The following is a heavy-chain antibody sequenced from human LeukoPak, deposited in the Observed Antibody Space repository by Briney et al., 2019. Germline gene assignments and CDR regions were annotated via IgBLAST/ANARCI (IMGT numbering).Heavy chain of an antibody. D-gene: IGHD3-22*01. CDR1: GGTFSSYA. V-gene: IGHV1-69*13. CDR2: IIPIFGTA. CDR3: ARARLSSGYATVIDY. Sequence: SVKVSCKASGGTFSSYAISWVRQAPGQGLEWMGGIIPIFGTANYAQKFQGRVTITADESTRTAYMELSSLRSEDTAVYYCARARLSSGYATVIDYWGQGTLVTVSS. J-gene: IGHJ4*02.